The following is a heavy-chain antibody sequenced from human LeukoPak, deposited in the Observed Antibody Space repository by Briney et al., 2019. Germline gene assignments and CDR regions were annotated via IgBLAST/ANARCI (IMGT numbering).Heavy chain of an antibody. D-gene: IGHD2/OR15-2a*01. CDR3: AGHHPRNTVDF. CDR1: GGPISSYS. V-gene: IGHV4-59*08. J-gene: IGHJ4*02. Sequence: PSETLSLPCTVPGGPISSYSGSWIRKPPGKDLEWIAYISDIGSINYNPSLKSRVTISLDTSKNQFSLKLSSVTAADTAVYYCAGHHPRNTVDFWGQGTLVTVSS. CDR2: ISDIGSI.